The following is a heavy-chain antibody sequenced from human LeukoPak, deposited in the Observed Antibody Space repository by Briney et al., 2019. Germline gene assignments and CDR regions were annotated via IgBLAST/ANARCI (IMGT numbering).Heavy chain of an antibody. J-gene: IGHJ4*02. CDR3: ARDLWDSSESFDY. V-gene: IGHV3-33*01. D-gene: IGHD6-19*01. Sequence: QPGGSLRLSCAASGFTFSSYGMHWVRQAPGKGLEWVAVIWYDGSNKYYADSVKGRFTISRDNSKNTLYLQMNSLRAEDTAVYYCARDLWDSSESFDYWGQGTLVTASS. CDR2: IWYDGSNK. CDR1: GFTFSSYG.